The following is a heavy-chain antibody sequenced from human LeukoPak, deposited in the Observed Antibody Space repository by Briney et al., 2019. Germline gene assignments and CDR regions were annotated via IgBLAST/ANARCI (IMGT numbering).Heavy chain of an antibody. CDR3: LTGYNHAVDWFDP. CDR2: IYSGGST. CDR1: GFTVSSNY. V-gene: IGHV3-66*01. J-gene: IGHJ5*02. Sequence: GGSLRLSCAASGFTVSSNYMSWVRQAPGTGLEWVSVIYSGGSTYYADSVKCRFTISRDNSKNTLYLQMNSLKAEDTAVYYCLTGYNHAVDWFDPWGQGTLVTVSS. D-gene: IGHD3-9*01.